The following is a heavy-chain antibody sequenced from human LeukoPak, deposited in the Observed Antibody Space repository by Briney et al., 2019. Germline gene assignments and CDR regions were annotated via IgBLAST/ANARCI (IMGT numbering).Heavy chain of an antibody. CDR3: ARVRSGAFDF. Sequence: SETLPLTCRVSGDLTNYYWIWLRQPDGTGLEWIGRIYSSGSTNYDPSLQSRVTMSVDTSTNHFSLKLSSMAAADTAVYYCARVRSGAFDFWGQGTMVTVSS. CDR1: GDLTNYY. CDR2: IYSSGST. V-gene: IGHV4-4*07. J-gene: IGHJ3*01. D-gene: IGHD6-19*01.